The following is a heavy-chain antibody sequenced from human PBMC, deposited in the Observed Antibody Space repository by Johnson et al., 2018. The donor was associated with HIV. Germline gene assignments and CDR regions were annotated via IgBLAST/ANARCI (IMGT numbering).Heavy chain of an antibody. CDR3: ARDGRDLVTRGAFDI. Sequence: VQLVESGGGLVQPGGSLRLSCAASGITVSSNYMSWVRQAPGKGLEWVSVIFCVGGAYYADSVKGRFIISRDNSKNMLYLHMNSLRPEDTAVYYCARDGRDLVTRGAFDIWGQGTMVIVSS. CDR2: IFCVGGA. V-gene: IGHV3-66*02. D-gene: IGHD3-9*01. J-gene: IGHJ3*02. CDR1: GITVSSNY.